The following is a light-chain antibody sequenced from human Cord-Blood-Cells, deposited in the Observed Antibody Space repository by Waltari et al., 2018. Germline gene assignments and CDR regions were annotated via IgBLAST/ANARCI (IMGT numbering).Light chain of an antibody. V-gene: IGLV2-8*01. Sequence: QSALTQPPSASGSPGQSVTISCTGTSSDVGGYNYVSWYQQHPGKAPKLMIYEVSKRPPGVAGRFSGSKSGNTASLTVSGLQAEDEADYYCSSYAGSNNLVFGGGTKLTVL. CDR2: EVS. CDR1: SSDVGGYNY. CDR3: SSYAGSNNLV. J-gene: IGLJ3*02.